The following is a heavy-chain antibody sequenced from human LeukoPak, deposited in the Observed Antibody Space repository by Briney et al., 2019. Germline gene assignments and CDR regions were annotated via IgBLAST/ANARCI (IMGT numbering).Heavy chain of an antibody. CDR1: GASVTSDTYY. CDR2: MSYSGTT. Sequence: PSETLSLTCSVSGASVTSDTYYWGWIRQPPGRGLEWIGSMSYSGTTFYNPSLGSRVTISVDTSKNQFSLRLSSVTAADTAVYFCARQSRYCTNGVCYQDYWGQGILVTVSS. CDR3: ARQSRYCTNGVCYQDY. J-gene: IGHJ4*02. D-gene: IGHD2-8*01. V-gene: IGHV4-39*01.